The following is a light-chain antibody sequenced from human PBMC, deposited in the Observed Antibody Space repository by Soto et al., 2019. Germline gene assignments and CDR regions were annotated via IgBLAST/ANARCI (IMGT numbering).Light chain of an antibody. CDR1: QSVSSSY. J-gene: IGKJ2*01. Sequence: EFVLTQSPGTLSLSPGERATLSCRASQSVSSSYLAWYQQKPGQAPRLLIYGASSRANGIPDRFSGSGSGTDFTLTISRLEPEDFAVYYCQQYGSSPYSFGQGTELEIK. V-gene: IGKV3-20*01. CDR3: QQYGSSPYS. CDR2: GAS.